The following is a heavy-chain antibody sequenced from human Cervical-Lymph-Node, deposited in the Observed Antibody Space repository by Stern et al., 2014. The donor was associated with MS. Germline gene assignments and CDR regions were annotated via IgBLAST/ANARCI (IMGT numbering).Heavy chain of an antibody. D-gene: IGHD5-18*01. CDR3: ARHSNLPSSYRMDV. V-gene: IGHV4-39*01. J-gene: IGHJ6*01. CDR1: GGSISSSSYY. CDR2: IYYSGGT. Sequence: QLQLQESGPGLVKPSETLSLTCTVSGGSISSSSYYWGWIRQPPGKGLEWIGNIYYSGGTYYNPSLKSRVTISVDTSRNQFSLKLSSVTAADTAVYYCARHSNLPSSYRMDVWGQGTTVNVSS.